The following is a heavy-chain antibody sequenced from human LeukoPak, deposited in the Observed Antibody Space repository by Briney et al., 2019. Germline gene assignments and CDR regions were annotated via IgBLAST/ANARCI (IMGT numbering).Heavy chain of an antibody. D-gene: IGHD3-10*01. CDR2: IYYSGST. J-gene: IGHJ4*02. CDR3: ASKTYYYGSGTAEALYYFDY. CDR1: GGSISSYY. Sequence: SETLSLTCAVSGGSISSYYWSWIRQPPGKGLEWIGYIYYSGSTNYNPSLKSRVTISVDTSKNQFSLKLSSVTAADTAVYYCASKTYYYGSGTAEALYYFDYWGQGTLVTVSS. V-gene: IGHV4-59*01.